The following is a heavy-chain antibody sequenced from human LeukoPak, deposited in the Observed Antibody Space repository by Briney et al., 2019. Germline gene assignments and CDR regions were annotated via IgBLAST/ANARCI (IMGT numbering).Heavy chain of an antibody. CDR3: ARDSGSYSLVCDY. CDR1: GYTFTGYY. Sequence: ASVKVSCKASGYTFTGYYMHWVRQAPGQGLEWMGWINPNSGGTNYAQKFQGRVTMTRDTSISTAYMELSRLRSDDTAVYYCARDSGSYSLVCDYWGQGTLVTVSS. D-gene: IGHD1-26*01. CDR2: INPNSGGT. V-gene: IGHV1-2*02. J-gene: IGHJ4*02.